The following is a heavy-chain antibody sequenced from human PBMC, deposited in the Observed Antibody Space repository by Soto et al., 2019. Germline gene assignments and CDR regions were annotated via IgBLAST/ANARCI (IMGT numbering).Heavy chain of an antibody. CDR1: GGTFSSYA. J-gene: IGHJ4*02. V-gene: IGHV1-69*06. CDR2: IIPIFGTA. Sequence: SVKVSCKASGGTFSSYAISWVRQAPGQGLEWMGGIIPIFGTANYAQKFQGRVTITADKSTSTAYMELSSLRSEDTAVYYCATMTTVTTYYFDYWGQGTLVTVSS. D-gene: IGHD4-17*01. CDR3: ATMTTVTTYYFDY.